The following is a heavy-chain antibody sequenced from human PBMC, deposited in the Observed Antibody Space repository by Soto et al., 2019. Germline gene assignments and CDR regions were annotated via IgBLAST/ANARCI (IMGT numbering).Heavy chain of an antibody. CDR2: IYYSGST. J-gene: IGHJ6*02. V-gene: IGHV4-59*01. CDR1: GGSISSYY. Sequence: SETLSLTCTVSGGSISSYYWSWIRQPPGKGLEWIGYIYYSGSTNYNPSLKSRVTISVDTSKNQFSLKLSSVTAADTAVYYCARDHRLYSYGYYYCYGMDVWGQGTTVTVSS. D-gene: IGHD5-18*01. CDR3: ARDHRLYSYGYYYCYGMDV.